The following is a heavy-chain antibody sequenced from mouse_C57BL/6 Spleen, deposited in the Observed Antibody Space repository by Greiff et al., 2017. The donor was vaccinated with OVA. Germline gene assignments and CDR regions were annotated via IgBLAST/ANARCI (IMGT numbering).Heavy chain of an antibody. D-gene: IGHD1-1*01. CDR2: INPNNGGT. CDR3: ARPNYYGSSRWFAY. V-gene: IGHV1-26*01. CDR1: GYTFTDYY. J-gene: IGHJ3*01. Sequence: VHVKQSGPELVKPGASVKISCKASGYTFTDYYMNWVKQSHGKSLEWIGDINPNNGGTSYNQKFKGKATLTVDKSSSTAYMELRSLTSEDSAVYYCARPNYYGSSRWFAYWGQGTLVTVSA.